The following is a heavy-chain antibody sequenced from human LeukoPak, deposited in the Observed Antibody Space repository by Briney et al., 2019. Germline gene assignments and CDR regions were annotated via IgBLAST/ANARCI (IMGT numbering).Heavy chain of an antibody. Sequence: SETLSLTCAVSGHSISSGYYWGWIRQPPGKGLEWIGSIYHSGSTYYNPSLKSRVTISVDTSKNQFSLKLSSVTAADTAVYYCASTLPAYYYDSSGYYYDYWGQGTLVTVSS. CDR3: ASTLPAYYYDSSGYYYDY. CDR1: GHSISSGYY. J-gene: IGHJ4*02. CDR2: IYHSGST. V-gene: IGHV4-38-2*01. D-gene: IGHD3-22*01.